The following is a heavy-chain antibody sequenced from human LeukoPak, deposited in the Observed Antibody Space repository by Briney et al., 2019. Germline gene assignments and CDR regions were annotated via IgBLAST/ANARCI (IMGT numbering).Heavy chain of an antibody. CDR1: GFTFSNYA. CDR3: AKDSAFYYIDV. V-gene: IGHV3-23*01. CDR2: VSGSGGST. D-gene: IGHD3-10*01. J-gene: IGHJ6*03. Sequence: GGSLRLSCAASGFTFSNYAMSWVRQAPGKGLEWVSAVSGSGGSTYYADSVKGRFTISRDNSKSTLYLQMNSLKGDDTAVYYCAKDSAFYYIDVWGKGTTVIISS.